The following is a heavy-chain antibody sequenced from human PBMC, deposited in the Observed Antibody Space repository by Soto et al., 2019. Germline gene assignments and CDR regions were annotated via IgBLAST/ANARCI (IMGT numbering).Heavy chain of an antibody. V-gene: IGHV3-33*01. CDR1: GFTFSSYG. Sequence: PGGSLRLSCAASGFTFSSYGMHWVRQAPGKGLEWVAVIWYDGSNKYYADSVKGRFTISRDNSKNTLYLQMNSLRAEDTAVYYCARAQGKYNWNYDTFDYWGQGTLVTVSS. J-gene: IGHJ4*02. D-gene: IGHD1-7*01. CDR3: ARAQGKYNWNYDTFDY. CDR2: IWYDGSNK.